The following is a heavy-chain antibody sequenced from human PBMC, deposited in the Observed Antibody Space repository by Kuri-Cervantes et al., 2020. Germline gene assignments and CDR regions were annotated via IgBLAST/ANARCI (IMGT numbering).Heavy chain of an antibody. CDR2: ISGSGGNT. D-gene: IGHD3-10*01. CDR3: AKGYYYVAGSQPAPLDY. V-gene: IGHV3-23*01. Sequence: GSLRLSCAASGFTVSSNYMSWVRQAPGKGLEWVSTISGSGGNTYYADSVKGRFTISRDNSENTLYLQLSSLRAEDTAIYYCAKGYYYVAGSQPAPLDYWGQGTLVTVSS. J-gene: IGHJ4*02. CDR1: GFTVSSNY.